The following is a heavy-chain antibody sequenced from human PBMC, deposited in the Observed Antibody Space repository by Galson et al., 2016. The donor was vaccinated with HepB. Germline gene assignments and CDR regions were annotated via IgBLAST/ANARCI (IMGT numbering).Heavy chain of an antibody. CDR3: VRDRYYYERYGYYFPDY. Sequence: SLRLSCAASGFSFSNYWMTWVRQVPGRGLEWVANIKQDGSERYHVDSVKGRFTISRDNAENSLYLQMNSLRAEDTAVYYCVRDRYYYERYGYYFPDYWGQGTLVAVSS. CDR1: GFSFSNYW. V-gene: IGHV3-7*01. CDR2: IKQDGSER. D-gene: IGHD3-22*01. J-gene: IGHJ4*02.